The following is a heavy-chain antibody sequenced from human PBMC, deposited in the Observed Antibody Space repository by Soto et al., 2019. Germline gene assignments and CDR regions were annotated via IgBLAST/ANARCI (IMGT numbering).Heavy chain of an antibody. D-gene: IGHD5-18*01. V-gene: IGHV5-10-1*01. CDR3: AIHGVRDTAMVY. CDR1: GYSFTSYW. CDR2: IDPSDSYT. Sequence: GESLKISCKGSGYSFTSYWISWVRQMPGKGLEWMGRIDPSDSYTNYSPSFQGHVTISADKSISTAYLQWSSLKASDTAMYYCAIHGVRDTAMVYWGQGTLVTVSS. J-gene: IGHJ4*02.